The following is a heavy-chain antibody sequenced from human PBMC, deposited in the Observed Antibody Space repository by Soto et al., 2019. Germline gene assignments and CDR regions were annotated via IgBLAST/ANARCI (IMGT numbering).Heavy chain of an antibody. CDR2: ISGGGNDR. Sequence: EVQLLESGGGLVQPGGSLTLSCAASGFTFSSYAMSWVRQAPGKWLEWVSAISGGGNDRFYADSVRGRFTISRDNSSNTLYLHMNSLRAEDTAVHYCARSLFIASTDTEPFDSWGQGTLVTVSS. CDR3: ARSLFIASTDTEPFDS. CDR1: GFTFSSYA. V-gene: IGHV3-23*01. D-gene: IGHD6-13*01. J-gene: IGHJ4*02.